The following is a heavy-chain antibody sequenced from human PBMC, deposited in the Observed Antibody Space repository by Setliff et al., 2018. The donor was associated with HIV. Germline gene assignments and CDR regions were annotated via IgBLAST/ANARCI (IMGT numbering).Heavy chain of an antibody. D-gene: IGHD1-1*01. J-gene: IGHJ3*02. CDR2: MSPNGRT. CDR3: ATPHREREDDAFDI. V-gene: IGHV4-38-2*02. Sequence: SETLSLTCNVSGFSIGNFYYWGWVRQPPGKGLECVGSMSPNGRTYYNPSVKSRVTISVDTSKNQFFLKLSSVTAADTAMYYCATPHREREDDAFDIWGQGTKVTVSS. CDR1: GFSIGNFYY.